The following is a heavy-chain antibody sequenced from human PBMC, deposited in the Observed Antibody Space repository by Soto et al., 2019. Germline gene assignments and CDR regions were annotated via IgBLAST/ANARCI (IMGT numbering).Heavy chain of an antibody. D-gene: IGHD3-16*01. J-gene: IGHJ3*02. CDR1: GGSFSGYY. CDR3: ARGRLRQRSRDAFDI. V-gene: IGHV4-34*01. Sequence: QVQLQQWGAGLLKPSETLSLTCAVYGGSFSGYYWSWIRQPPGKGLEWIGEINHSGSTNYNPSLKRRVTISVDTSKNQFSLKLSSVTAADTAVYYCARGRLRQRSRDAFDIWGQGTMVTVSS. CDR2: INHSGST.